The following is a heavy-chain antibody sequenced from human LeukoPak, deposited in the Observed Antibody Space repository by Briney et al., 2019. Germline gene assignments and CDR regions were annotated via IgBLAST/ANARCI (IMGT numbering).Heavy chain of an antibody. CDR2: LIPILLIA. CDR1: GGTFSSYP. CDR3: ARDCGGDCYSPRYYYYYGMDV. Sequence: ASVKVSYKSSGGTFSSYPISWVRQAPGEGLEWMGMLIPILLIANSAQKFQGRVTITADKSTSTAYMELSSLRSEDTAVYYCARDCGGDCYSPRYYYYYGMDVWGQGTTVTVSS. D-gene: IGHD2-21*02. J-gene: IGHJ6*02. V-gene: IGHV1-69*04.